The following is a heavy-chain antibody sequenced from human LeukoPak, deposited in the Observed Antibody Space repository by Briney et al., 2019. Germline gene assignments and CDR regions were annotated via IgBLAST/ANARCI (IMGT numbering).Heavy chain of an antibody. CDR3: ARARIYSGETDV. CDR1: GGSISSGGYY. V-gene: IGHV4-30-2*01. Sequence: SETLSLTCTVSGGSISSGGYYWSWIRQPPGKGLEWIGYIYHSGSTYYNPSLKSRVTISVDTSKNQSSLKLSSVTAADTAVYYCARARIYSGETDVWGQGTTVTVSS. J-gene: IGHJ6*02. CDR2: IYHSGST. D-gene: IGHD3-10*01.